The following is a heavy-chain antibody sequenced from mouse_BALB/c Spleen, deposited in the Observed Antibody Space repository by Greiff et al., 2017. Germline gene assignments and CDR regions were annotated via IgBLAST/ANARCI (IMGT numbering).Heavy chain of an antibody. D-gene: IGHD2-3*01. V-gene: IGHV1-69*01. Sequence: QVQLQQPGAELVMPGASVKMSCKASGYTFTDYWMHWVKQRPGQGLEWIGAIDTSDSYTSYNQKFKGKATLTVDESSSTAYMQLSSLTSEDSAVYYCARRGWAYYFDYWGQGTTLTVSS. CDR1: GYTFTDYW. CDR3: ARRGWAYYFDY. CDR2: IDTSDSYT. J-gene: IGHJ2*01.